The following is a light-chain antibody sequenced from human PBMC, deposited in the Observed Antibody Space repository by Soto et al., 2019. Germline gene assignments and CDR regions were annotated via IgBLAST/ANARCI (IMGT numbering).Light chain of an antibody. V-gene: IGKV1-5*03. J-gene: IGKJ1*01. CDR1: QSISTW. CDR3: YQYINRWT. Sequence: DIQMTQSPSTLSASVGDRFTVTCRASQSISTWLARYQQKPGKAPKLLIYKASGLERWVPSRFSGSGSGTEYTLTISTLQPDDFAMYYCYQYINRWTFGQGTKVEIK. CDR2: KAS.